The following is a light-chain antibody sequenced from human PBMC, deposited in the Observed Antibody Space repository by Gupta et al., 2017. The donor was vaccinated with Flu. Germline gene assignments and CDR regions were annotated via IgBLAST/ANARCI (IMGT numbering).Light chain of an antibody. Sequence: PEDRATLSSRASHTVTVKLAWYQQRPGLPPRLIIYGASTRATGIPARFSGSGSGTEFTLTSSSLQSEDFAVYYCQQYNGWRTFGQGTKVEIK. CDR1: HTVTVK. CDR2: GAS. CDR3: QQYNGWRT. J-gene: IGKJ1*01. V-gene: IGKV3-15*01.